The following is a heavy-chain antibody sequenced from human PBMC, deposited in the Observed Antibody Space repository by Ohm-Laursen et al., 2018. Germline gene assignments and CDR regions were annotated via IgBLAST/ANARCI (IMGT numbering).Heavy chain of an antibody. Sequence: SETLSLTSTVSGGSISSYYWSWIREPPGKGLEWIGYIYYSGSTNYNPSLKSRVTISVDTSKNQFSLKLSSVTAADTAVYYCARVFKDYYDSNAFDIWGQGTMVTVSS. CDR1: GGSISSYY. CDR3: ARVFKDYYDSNAFDI. V-gene: IGHV4-59*01. J-gene: IGHJ3*02. D-gene: IGHD3-22*01. CDR2: IYYSGST.